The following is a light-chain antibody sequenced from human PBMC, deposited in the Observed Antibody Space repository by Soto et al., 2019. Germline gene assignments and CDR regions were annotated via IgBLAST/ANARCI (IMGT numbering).Light chain of an antibody. J-gene: IGKJ1*01. Sequence: DTVMTQSPATLSLSPGARATLSCMASQSVRTNLAWYQHKPGQAPRLLIYDATTRIAGTPARFSGSGSGTEFTLTISSLQSEDFAVYYCQQYIDWPQTVGQGTRVDIK. CDR1: QSVRTN. CDR2: DAT. CDR3: QQYIDWPQT. V-gene: IGKV3D-15*01.